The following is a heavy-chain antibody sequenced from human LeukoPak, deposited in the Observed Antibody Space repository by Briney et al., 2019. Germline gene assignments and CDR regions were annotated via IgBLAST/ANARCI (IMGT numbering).Heavy chain of an antibody. D-gene: IGHD6-13*01. Sequence: ASVKVSCKASGYIFTDYYMHWVRQAPGQELGWMGRINPNSGGTNYAQKFQGRVTMTRDTSISTAYTELSSLRSEDTAVYFCASAPRYSSSWPNNWFDPWGQGTLVTVSS. CDR3: ASAPRYSSSWPNNWFDP. CDR2: INPNSGGT. V-gene: IGHV1/OR15-1*01. CDR1: GYIFTDYY. J-gene: IGHJ5*02.